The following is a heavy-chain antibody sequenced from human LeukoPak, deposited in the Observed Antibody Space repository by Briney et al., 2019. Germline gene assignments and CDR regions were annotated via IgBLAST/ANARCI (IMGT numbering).Heavy chain of an antibody. CDR3: AKDRGDSSGYYNFDY. Sequence: GGSLRLSCAASGFTFSSYAMSWVRQAPGKGLEWVSAISGSGGSTYYADSVKGRFTISRDNSKNTLYLQVNSLRAEDTAVYYCAKDRGDSSGYYNFDYWGQGTLVTVSS. V-gene: IGHV3-23*01. CDR1: GFTFSSYA. D-gene: IGHD3-22*01. CDR2: ISGSGGST. J-gene: IGHJ4*02.